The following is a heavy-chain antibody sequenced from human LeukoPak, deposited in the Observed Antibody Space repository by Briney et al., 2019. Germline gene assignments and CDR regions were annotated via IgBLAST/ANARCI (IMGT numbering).Heavy chain of an antibody. CDR1: GGSISSGGYY. J-gene: IGHJ4*02. CDR3: ARWNSGSSHFDY. CDR2: IYHSGNT. V-gene: IGHV4-30-2*01. D-gene: IGHD1-26*01. Sequence: SQTLSLTCTVSGGSISSGGYYWSWIRQPPGKGLEWIGYIYHSGNTYYNPSLKSRVTISVDRSKNQFSLQLSSVTAADTAVYYCARWNSGSSHFDYWGQGTLVTVSS.